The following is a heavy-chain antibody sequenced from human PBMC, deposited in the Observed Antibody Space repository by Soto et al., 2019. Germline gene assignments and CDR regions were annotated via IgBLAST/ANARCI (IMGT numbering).Heavy chain of an antibody. J-gene: IGHJ6*02. CDR2: INPSGGST. CDR1: GYTFTSYY. D-gene: IGHD2-15*01. CDR3: ARDQSGRSPYYYYGMDV. V-gene: IGHV1-46*01. Sequence: GASVKVSCEASGYTFTSYYMHWVRQAPGQGLEWMGIINPSGGSTSYAQKFQGRVTMTRDTSTSTAYMELSSLRSEDTAVYYCARDQSGRSPYYYYGMDVWGQGTTVTVSS.